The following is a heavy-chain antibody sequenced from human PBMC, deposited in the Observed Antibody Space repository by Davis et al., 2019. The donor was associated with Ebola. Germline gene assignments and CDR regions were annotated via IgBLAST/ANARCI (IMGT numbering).Heavy chain of an antibody. CDR1: GGSFSGYY. V-gene: IGHV4-34*01. Sequence: SETLSLTCAVYGGSFSGYYWSWIRQPPGKGLEWIGEINHSGSTNYNPSLKSRVTISVDTSKNQFSLKLSSVTAADTAVYYCAKTMGWLQESGEEYFQTWGQGTLVTVS. D-gene: IGHD5-24*01. J-gene: IGHJ1*01. CDR2: INHSGST. CDR3: AKTMGWLQESGEEYFQT.